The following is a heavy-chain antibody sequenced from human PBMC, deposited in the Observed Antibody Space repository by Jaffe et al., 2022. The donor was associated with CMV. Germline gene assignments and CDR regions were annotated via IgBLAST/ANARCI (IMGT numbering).Heavy chain of an antibody. V-gene: IGHV3-9*01. CDR3: AKSTSYSSPSYFDY. D-gene: IGHD6-6*01. CDR2: ISWNSGSI. CDR1: GFTFDDYA. J-gene: IGHJ4*02. Sequence: EVQLVESGGGLVQPGRSLRLSCAASGFTFDDYAMHWVRQAPGKGLEWVSGISWNSGSIGYADSVKGRFTISRDNAKNSLYLQMNSLRTEDTALYYCAKSTSYSSPSYFDYWGQGALVTVSS.